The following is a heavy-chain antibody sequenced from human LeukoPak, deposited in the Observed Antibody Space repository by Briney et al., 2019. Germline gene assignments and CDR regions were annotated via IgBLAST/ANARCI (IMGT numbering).Heavy chain of an antibody. CDR3: ARAPDYYGSGSYYKTFDY. J-gene: IGHJ4*02. CDR1: GFTFSSYS. CDR2: ISSSSSYI. D-gene: IGHD3-10*01. Sequence: GGSLRLSCAASGFTFSSYSMNWVRQAPGKGLEWVSSISSSSSYIYYADSVKGRFTISIDNAKNSLYLQMNSLRAEDTAVYYCARAPDYYGSGSYYKTFDYWGQGTLVTVSS. V-gene: IGHV3-21*01.